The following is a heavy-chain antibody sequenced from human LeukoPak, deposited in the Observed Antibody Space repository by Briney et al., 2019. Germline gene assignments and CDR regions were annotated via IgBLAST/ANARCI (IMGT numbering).Heavy chain of an antibody. V-gene: IGHV4-39*01. CDR2: IYYSGSA. CDR3: ARYGDYLDAFDI. CDR1: GGSISNSSYY. Sequence: SETLSLTCTVSGGSISNSSYYWGWIRQPPGKGLEWIGSIYYSGSAYYNPSLKSRVTISVDTSKNQFSLTLSSVTAADTAVYYCARYGDYLDAFDIWGQGTMVTVS. J-gene: IGHJ3*02. D-gene: IGHD4-17*01.